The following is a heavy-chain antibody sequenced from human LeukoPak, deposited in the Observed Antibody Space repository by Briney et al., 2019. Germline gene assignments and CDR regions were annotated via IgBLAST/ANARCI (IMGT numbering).Heavy chain of an antibody. CDR1: GGSISNYY. D-gene: IGHD3-22*01. Sequence: PSETLSLTCTVSGGSISNYYWSWIRQPAGKGLEWIGEINHSGYTNYNPSLKSRVTLSIDTSKNQFSLRLNSVTAADTAVYYCSRQVVGNDYWGQGTLVTVSS. CDR3: SRQVVGNDY. J-gene: IGHJ4*02. CDR2: INHSGYT. V-gene: IGHV4-34*01.